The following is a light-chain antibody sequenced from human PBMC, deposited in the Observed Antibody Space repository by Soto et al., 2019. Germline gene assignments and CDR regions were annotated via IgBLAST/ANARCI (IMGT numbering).Light chain of an antibody. Sequence: LTQPASVSGSPGQSITISCTGTSSDVGSYNLVSWYQQHPGKAPKLMIYEVGKRPSGVSNRFSGSKSGNTASLTISGLQAEDEADYHCCSYAGSSTFVYVFGTGTKVTVL. CDR3: CSYAGSSTFVYV. CDR1: SSDVGSYNL. J-gene: IGLJ1*01. CDR2: EVG. V-gene: IGLV2-23*02.